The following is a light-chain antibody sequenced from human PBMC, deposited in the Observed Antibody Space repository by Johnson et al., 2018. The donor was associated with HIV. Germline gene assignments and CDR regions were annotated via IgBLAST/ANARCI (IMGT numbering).Light chain of an antibody. CDR1: SSNIGNNF. CDR3: GTWDSSLSAYV. CDR2: ENN. J-gene: IGLJ1*01. Sequence: QSVLTQPPSVSAAPGQKVTISCSGSSSNIGNNFVSWYQQLPGTAPKLLIYENNKRPSGIPDRFSGSKSSTSATLGITGLQTGDEADYYCGTWDSSLSAYVFGNGTKVTVL. V-gene: IGLV1-51*02.